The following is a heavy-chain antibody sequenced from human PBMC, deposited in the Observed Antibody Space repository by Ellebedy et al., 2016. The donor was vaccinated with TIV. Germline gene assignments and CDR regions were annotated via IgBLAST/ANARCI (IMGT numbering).Heavy chain of an antibody. CDR2: INPDSGGT. J-gene: IGHJ4*02. V-gene: IGHV1-2*06. CDR1: GYTFTDYH. D-gene: IGHD5-18*01. Sequence: ASVKVSCXASGYTFTDYHIHWVRQAPGQGPEYMGRINPDSGGTKYTQKFQGRVTMTRDTSISTAYMELSRLRSDDTAVYYCARGYIYGKFDYWGQGTLVTVSS. CDR3: ARGYIYGKFDY.